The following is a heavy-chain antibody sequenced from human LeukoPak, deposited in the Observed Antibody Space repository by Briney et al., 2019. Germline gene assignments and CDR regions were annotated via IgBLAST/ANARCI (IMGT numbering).Heavy chain of an antibody. Sequence: SETLSLTCTVSGDSINSYYWNWIRQPAGKGLEWIGRIYTNGNTNYNASLKSRVTMSIDMSRNQFSLTLTSLTAADTAVYYCASVKTYGSDAYDMWGQGTMVTVSS. D-gene: IGHD3-10*01. CDR3: ASVKTYGSDAYDM. CDR1: GDSINSYY. J-gene: IGHJ3*02. V-gene: IGHV4-4*07. CDR2: IYTNGNT.